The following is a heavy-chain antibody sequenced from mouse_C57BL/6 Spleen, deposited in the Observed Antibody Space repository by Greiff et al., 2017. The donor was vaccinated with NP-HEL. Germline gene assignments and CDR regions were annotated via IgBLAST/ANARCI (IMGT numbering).Heavy chain of an antibody. J-gene: IGHJ2*01. CDR3: AREGITTVVEGDYFAY. D-gene: IGHD1-1*01. CDR1: GYTFTSYW. V-gene: IGHV1-64*01. Sequence: QVQLQQPGAELVKPGASVKLSCKASGYTFTSYWMHWVKQRPGQGLEWIGMIHPNSGSTNYNEKFKSKATLTVDKSSSTAYMQLSSLTSEDSAVYYCAREGITTVVEGDYFAYWGQGTTLTVSS. CDR2: IHPNSGST.